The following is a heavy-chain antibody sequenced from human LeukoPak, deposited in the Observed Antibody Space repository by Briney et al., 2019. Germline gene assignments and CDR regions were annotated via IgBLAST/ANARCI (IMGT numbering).Heavy chain of an antibody. J-gene: IGHJ3*02. D-gene: IGHD2-21*02. Sequence: ASVKVSCKVSGYTLTELSMHWVRQAPGKGLEWMGGFDPEDGETIYAQKFQGRVTMTEDTSTDTAYMELSSLRSEDTAVYYCATGTYCGGGCHDAFDIWGQGTMVTVSS. CDR3: ATGTYCGGGCHDAFDI. CDR1: GYTLTELS. V-gene: IGHV1-24*01. CDR2: FDPEDGET.